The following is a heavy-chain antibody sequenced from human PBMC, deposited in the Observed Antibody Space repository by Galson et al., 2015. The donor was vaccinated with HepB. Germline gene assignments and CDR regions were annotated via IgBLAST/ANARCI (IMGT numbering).Heavy chain of an antibody. D-gene: IGHD3-10*01. CDR2: INWSGGST. CDR1: GFTFDDYG. Sequence: SLRLSCAASGFTFDDYGMSWVRQAPGKGLEWVAGINWSGGSTGYADSVKGRFIIFRDSAKNSLYLQINSLRAEDTALYYCARDHSFAYGSGSYSYYYGLDVWGQGTTVTVSS. J-gene: IGHJ6*02. V-gene: IGHV3-20*04. CDR3: ARDHSFAYGSGSYSYYYGLDV.